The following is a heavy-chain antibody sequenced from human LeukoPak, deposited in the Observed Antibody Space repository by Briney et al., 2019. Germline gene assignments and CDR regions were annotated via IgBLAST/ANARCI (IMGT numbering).Heavy chain of an antibody. V-gene: IGHV3-48*03. D-gene: IGHD4-23*01. CDR1: GFTFSSYG. CDR3: AREDPYGAYSVFDY. J-gene: IGHJ4*02. Sequence: TGGSLRLSCAASGFTFSSYGMNWVRQAPGEGLEWASYMSSGGSPILYADSVKGRFTISRDNAKNSLYLQLNSLRAEDTAVYYCAREDPYGAYSVFDYWGQGTLVTVSS. CDR2: MSSGGSPI.